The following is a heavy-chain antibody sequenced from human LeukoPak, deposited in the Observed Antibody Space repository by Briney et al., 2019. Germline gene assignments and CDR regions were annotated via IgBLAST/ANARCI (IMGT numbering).Heavy chain of an antibody. V-gene: IGHV4-59*01. J-gene: IGHJ4*02. D-gene: IGHD5-18*01. Sequence: SETLSLTCTVSGGSISSYYWSWIWQPPGKGLEWIGYINHSGSTHYSPSLKSRVTISIDTSKSQFSLKLSSVTAADTAVYYCARGPYNYGYTYFDYWGQGILVTVSS. CDR1: GGSISSYY. CDR2: INHSGST. CDR3: ARGPYNYGYTYFDY.